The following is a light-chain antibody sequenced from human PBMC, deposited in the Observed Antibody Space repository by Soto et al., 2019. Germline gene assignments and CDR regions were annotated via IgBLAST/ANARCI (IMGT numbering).Light chain of an antibody. J-gene: IGKJ2*01. CDR1: QSVLYSSNNKNY. CDR2: WAS. V-gene: IGKV4-1*01. Sequence: DIVMTQSPDSLAVSLGERATINCKSSQSVLYSSNNKNYLAWYQQKPGQPPKLLIYWASTRESGVPDRFSGSGSGTDFTLTISSLQAEYVAVYYCQQYYSTPPTFGQGTKLEIE. CDR3: QQYYSTPPT.